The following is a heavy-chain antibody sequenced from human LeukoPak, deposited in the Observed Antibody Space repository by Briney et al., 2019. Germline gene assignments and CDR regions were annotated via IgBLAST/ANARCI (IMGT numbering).Heavy chain of an antibody. V-gene: IGHV3-64*01. J-gene: IGHJ4*02. D-gene: IGHD5-24*01. CDR3: ARENGGGSDY. Sequence: GGSLRLSCAASGFTLSGYAMHWVRQAPGKGPESVSAINSNGDTTYYANSVKGRFTISRDNSKNTLYLQMGSLRTEDTAVYYCARENGGGSDYWGQGTLVTVSS. CDR1: GFTLSGYA. CDR2: INSNGDTT.